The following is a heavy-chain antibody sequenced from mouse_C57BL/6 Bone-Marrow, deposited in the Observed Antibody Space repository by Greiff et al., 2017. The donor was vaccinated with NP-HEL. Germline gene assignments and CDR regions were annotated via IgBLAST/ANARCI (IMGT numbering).Heavy chain of an antibody. CDR2: INPNNGGT. CDR3: ARKMGYWRGYFDY. D-gene: IGHD2-3*01. V-gene: IGHV1-22*01. CDR1: GYTFTDYN. Sequence: EVQVVESGPELVKPGASVKMSCKASGYTFTDYNMHWVKQSHGKSLEWIGYINPNNGGTSYNQKFKCKATLTVNKSSSTAYMELRSLTSEDSAVYYCARKMGYWRGYFDYWGQGTTLTVSS. J-gene: IGHJ2*01.